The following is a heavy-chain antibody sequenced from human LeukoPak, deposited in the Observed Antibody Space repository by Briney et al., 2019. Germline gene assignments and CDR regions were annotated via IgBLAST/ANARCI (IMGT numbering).Heavy chain of an antibody. CDR3: ARVLGYCSSTSCFWAFDI. CDR2: TYYRSKWYN. D-gene: IGHD2-2*01. J-gene: IGHJ3*02. CDR1: GDSVSSNSAA. V-gene: IGHV6-1*01. Sequence: SQTLSLTCAISGDSVSSNSAAWHWIRQSPSRGLEWLGRTYYRSKWYNNYAVSVKSRITINPDTSKNQFSLQLNSVTPEDTAVYYCARVLGYCSSTSCFWAFDIWGQGTMVTVSS.